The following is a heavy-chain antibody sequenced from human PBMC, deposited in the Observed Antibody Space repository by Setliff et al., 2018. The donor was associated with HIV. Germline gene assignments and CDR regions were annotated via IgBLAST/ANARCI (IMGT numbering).Heavy chain of an antibody. V-gene: IGHV1-69*06. CDR2: IIPMFGTT. CDR1: GGSFSSYA. CDR3: ARDWLPRVLRY. Sequence: GASVKVSCKASGGSFSSYAISWVRQAPGQGLEWMGRIIPMFGTTNYAQKFQGRVTITADKSTTTAYMELRSLRSDDTAVYYCARDWLPRVLRYWGQGTLVTVSS. J-gene: IGHJ4*02. D-gene: IGHD5-12*01.